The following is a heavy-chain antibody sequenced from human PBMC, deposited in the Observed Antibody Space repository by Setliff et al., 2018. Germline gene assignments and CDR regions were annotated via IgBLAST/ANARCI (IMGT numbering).Heavy chain of an antibody. J-gene: IGHJ4*02. CDR3: AAIGLDTAMITGVLFDF. CDR1: GYTFTTYG. Sequence: ASVKVSCKASGYTFTTYGISWVRQAPGQGLEWMGWISAYNGNTIYAQKFQGRVTMTEDTSTDTAYMELSSLKSEDTAVYYCAAIGLDTAMITGVLFDFWGQGTLVTVSS. D-gene: IGHD5-18*01. CDR2: ISAYNGNT. V-gene: IGHV1-18*01.